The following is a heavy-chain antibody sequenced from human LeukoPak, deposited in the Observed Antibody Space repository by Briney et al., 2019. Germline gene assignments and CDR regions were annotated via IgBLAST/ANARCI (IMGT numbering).Heavy chain of an antibody. CDR1: GGSISSGNYY. V-gene: IGHV4-39*01. D-gene: IGHD3-22*01. CDR3: ARRPTGGYSRFDN. Sequence: SETLSLTCTVSGGSISSGNYYWGWIRQPPGKGLEWIGTIYFSGSTYYNPSLKSRVSISVDTSKNQFSLKLSSVTAADTALYYCARRPTGGYSRFDNGGQGTLVTASS. CDR2: IYFSGST. J-gene: IGHJ4*02.